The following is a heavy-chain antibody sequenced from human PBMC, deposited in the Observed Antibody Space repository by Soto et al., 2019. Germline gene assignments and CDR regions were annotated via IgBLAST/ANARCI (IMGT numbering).Heavy chain of an antibody. D-gene: IGHD3-10*01. V-gene: IGHV1-3*01. CDR2: INAGNGNT. CDR1: GYTFTSYA. CDR3: ARALHYYGSGSYYTGVDY. J-gene: IGHJ4*02. Sequence: QVQLVQSGAEVKKPGASVKVSCKASGYTFTSYAMHWVRQAPGQRLEGMGWINAGNGNTKYSQKFQGRVTITRDTSASTAYMELRSLRSEDTAVYYCARALHYYGSGSYYTGVDYWGQGTLVTVSS.